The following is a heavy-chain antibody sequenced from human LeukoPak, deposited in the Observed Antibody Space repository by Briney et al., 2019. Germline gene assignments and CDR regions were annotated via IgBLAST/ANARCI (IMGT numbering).Heavy chain of an antibody. CDR3: AQEVGWNWFDP. V-gene: IGHV3-23*01. CDR2: ISGSGDSI. Sequence: PGGSLRLSCEASGFAFSSIAMSWVRQAPGKGLEWVSSISGSGDSIYYAESVKGRFTISRDNSQNTLYVQMNSLRAADTALYYCAQEVGWNWFDPWGQGTLVTVSS. D-gene: IGHD2-2*03. CDR1: GFAFSSIA. J-gene: IGHJ5*02.